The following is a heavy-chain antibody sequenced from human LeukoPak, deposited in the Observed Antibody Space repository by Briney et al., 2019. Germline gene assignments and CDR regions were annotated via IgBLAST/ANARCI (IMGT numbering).Heavy chain of an antibody. CDR1: GGSISSSSYY. J-gene: IGHJ4*02. V-gene: IGHV4-39*07. CDR3: ARDKYRGVLDY. D-gene: IGHD3-10*01. Sequence: PSETLSLTCTVSGGSISSSSYYWDWIRQPPGKELEWIGSIYYSGSTYYNPSLKSRVTISVDTSKNQFSLKLSSVTAADTAVYYCARDKYRGVLDYWGQGTLVTVSS. CDR2: IYYSGST.